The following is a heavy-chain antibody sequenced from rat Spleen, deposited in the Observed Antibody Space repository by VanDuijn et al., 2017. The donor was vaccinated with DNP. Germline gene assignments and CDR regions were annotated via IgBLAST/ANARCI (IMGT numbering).Heavy chain of an antibody. CDR3: ARRRLPYWYFDF. D-gene: IGHD1-4*01. J-gene: IGHJ1*01. V-gene: IGHV1-43*01. CDR2: INTGSGGT. Sequence: QVQLQQSGAGVAKPGSSGKISCKASGYTFTTYYITWIKQTTGQGLEYIGYINTGSGGTNYNEKFRGKATLTVDTSSNTAFMQLSSLTPDDSAVYYCARRRLPYWYFDFWGPGTMVTVSS. CDR1: GYTFTTYY.